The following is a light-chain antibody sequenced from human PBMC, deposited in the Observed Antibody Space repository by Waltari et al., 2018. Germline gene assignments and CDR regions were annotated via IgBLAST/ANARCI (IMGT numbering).Light chain of an antibody. V-gene: IGKV4-1*01. J-gene: IGKJ2*01. CDR2: WAS. CDR3: QQYYSSPYT. CDR1: QSVLYSSNNKNY. Sequence: DIVMTQSPDSLAVSLGERATINCTSSQSVLYSSNNKNYLAWYQQTPGQPPKLLIYWASTRDSGVPDRFSGSGSGTDFTLTISSLQAEDVAVYYCQQYYSSPYTFGQGTKLEIK.